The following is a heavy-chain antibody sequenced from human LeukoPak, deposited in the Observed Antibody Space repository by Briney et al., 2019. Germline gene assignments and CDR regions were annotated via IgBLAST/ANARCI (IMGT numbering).Heavy chain of an antibody. V-gene: IGHV3-13*01. J-gene: IGHJ4*02. CDR3: ARVAKERVGGVYYFDY. D-gene: IGHD1-1*01. Sequence: GGSLRLSCAASGFTFSDYDMHWVRQATGKGLEWVSAIGTAGDTYYTGPVKGRFTISRENAKNSLYLQMNSPRAGDTAVYYCARVAKERVGGVYYFDYWGQGTLVTVSS. CDR2: IGTAGDT. CDR1: GFTFSDYD.